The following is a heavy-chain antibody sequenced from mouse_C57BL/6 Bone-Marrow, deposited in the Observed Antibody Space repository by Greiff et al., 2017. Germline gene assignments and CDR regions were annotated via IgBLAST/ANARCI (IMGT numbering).Heavy chain of an antibody. CDR1: GYTFTRYW. Sequence: QVQLQQPGAELVKPGASVKMSCKASGYTFTRYWITWVKQRPGQGLEWIGDIYPTSGRTNYNEKFKSKAILTVDTSSNPAYMPLSSLTSEDSAVFYCARSGPLGRSFDYWGQGTTLTVSS. D-gene: IGHD4-1*01. V-gene: IGHV1-55*01. J-gene: IGHJ2*01. CDR3: ARSGPLGRSFDY. CDR2: IYPTSGRT.